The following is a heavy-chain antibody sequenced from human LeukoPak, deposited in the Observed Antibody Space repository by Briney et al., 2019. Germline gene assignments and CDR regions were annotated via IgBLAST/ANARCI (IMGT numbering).Heavy chain of an antibody. V-gene: IGHV3-43*01. Sequence: SGGSLRLSCAASGFSFDDYAMHWVRQAPGKGLEWVSLITWDGGNTYYADSVKGRFTISRDNSKNTLYLQMNNLRTEDTAIYYCARERERFLNLWGQGTLVTVSS. CDR2: ITWDGGNT. CDR1: GFSFDDYA. CDR3: ARERERFLNL. J-gene: IGHJ5*02. D-gene: IGHD3-3*01.